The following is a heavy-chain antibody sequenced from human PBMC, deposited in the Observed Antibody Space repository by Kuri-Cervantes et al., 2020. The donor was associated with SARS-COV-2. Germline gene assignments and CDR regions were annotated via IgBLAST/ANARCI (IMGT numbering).Heavy chain of an antibody. J-gene: IGHJ4*02. CDR1: GYTFTSYD. V-gene: IGHV1-8*03. CDR2: MNTNSGNT. D-gene: IGHD1-26*01. Sequence: ASVKVSCKASGYTFTSYDINWVRQATGQGLEWMGWMNTNSGNTGYAQKFQGRVTITRNTSISTAYMGLSSLRSEDTAVYYCASELLAYFDYWGQGTLVTVSS. CDR3: ASELLAYFDY.